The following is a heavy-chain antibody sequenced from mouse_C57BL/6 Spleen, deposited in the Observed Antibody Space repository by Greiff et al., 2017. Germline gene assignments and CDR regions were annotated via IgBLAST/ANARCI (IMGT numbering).Heavy chain of an antibody. CDR2: IDPSDSNT. CDR3: ARRANYGGFAY. D-gene: IGHD1-2*01. V-gene: IGHV1-69*01. Sequence: QVQLQQPGAELVMPGASVKLSCKASGYTFTSYCVHWVKQRPGQGLEWLGEIDPSDSNTNYNQKFKGKSTLTVDKSSSTAYMQLSSLTSEDAAVYYCARRANYGGFAYWGQGTLVTVSA. CDR1: GYTFTSYC. J-gene: IGHJ3*01.